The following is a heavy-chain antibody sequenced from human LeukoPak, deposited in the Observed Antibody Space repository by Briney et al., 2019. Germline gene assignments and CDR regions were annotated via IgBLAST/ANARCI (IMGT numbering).Heavy chain of an antibody. J-gene: IGHJ4*02. V-gene: IGHV3-23*01. D-gene: IGHD3-10*01. Sequence: PGGSLRLSCAASGFTLSIYAMSWVRQAPGKGLEWVSAISGSGSNTYYADSVKGRFTISRDNSKNTLYLQMNSLRAEDTAVYYCANRGPYYFDNWGQGTLVTVSS. CDR2: ISGSGSNT. CDR3: ANRGPYYFDN. CDR1: GFTLSIYA.